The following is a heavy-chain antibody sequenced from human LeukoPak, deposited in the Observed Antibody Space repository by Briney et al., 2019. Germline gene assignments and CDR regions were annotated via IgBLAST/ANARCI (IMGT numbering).Heavy chain of an antibody. V-gene: IGHV3-33*01. D-gene: IGHD3-3*02. CDR2: IWYDGSNK. CDR3: ASYVLGDAFDI. CDR1: GFTFSSYG. J-gene: IGHJ3*02. Sequence: TGGSLRLSCAASGFTFSSYGMHWVRQAPGKGLEWVAVIWYDGSNKYYADSVKGRFTISRDNSKNTLYLQMNSLRAEDTAVYYCASYVLGDAFDIWGQGTMVTVSP.